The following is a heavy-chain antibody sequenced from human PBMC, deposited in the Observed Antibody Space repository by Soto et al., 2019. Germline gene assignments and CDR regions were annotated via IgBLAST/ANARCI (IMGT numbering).Heavy chain of an antibody. D-gene: IGHD5-12*01. CDR3: AKDVRDGYNYPFDY. CDR1: GFTFSSYG. V-gene: IGHV3-30*18. CDR2: ISYDGSNK. J-gene: IGHJ4*02. Sequence: GGSLRLSCAASGFTFSSYGMHWVRQAPGKGLEWVAVISYDGSNKYYADSVKGRFTISRDNSKNTLYLQMNSLRAEDTAVYYCAKDVRDGYNYPFDYWGQGTLVTVSS.